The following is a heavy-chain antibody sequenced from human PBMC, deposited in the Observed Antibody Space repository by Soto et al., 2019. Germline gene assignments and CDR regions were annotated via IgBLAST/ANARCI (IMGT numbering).Heavy chain of an antibody. J-gene: IGHJ4*02. CDR2: IYAGGST. CDR1: GFTVSSNY. Sequence: EVPLVESGGGLVQPGGSLRLSCAASGFTVSSNYMSWVRQAPGKGLEWVSVIYAGGSTYYADSVKGRFTISRDDSKNTLYLQMNSLRAEDTAVYYCARDREGYFDYWGQGTLVTVSS. CDR3: ARDREGYFDY. D-gene: IGHD1-26*01. V-gene: IGHV3-66*01.